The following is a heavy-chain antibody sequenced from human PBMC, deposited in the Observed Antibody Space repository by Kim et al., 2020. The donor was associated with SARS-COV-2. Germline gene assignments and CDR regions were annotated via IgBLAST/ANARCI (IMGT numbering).Heavy chain of an antibody. J-gene: IGHJ6*02. D-gene: IGHD1-26*01. Sequence: YYADSVKGRFTISRDNAKNSLYLQMNSLRDEDTAVYYCARDRIGIYGMDVWGQGTTVTVSS. CDR3: ARDRIGIYGMDV. V-gene: IGHV3-48*02.